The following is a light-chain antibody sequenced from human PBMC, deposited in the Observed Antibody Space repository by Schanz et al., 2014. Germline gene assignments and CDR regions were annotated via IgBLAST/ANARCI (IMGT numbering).Light chain of an antibody. CDR3: CSYTATGTNV. V-gene: IGLV2-14*01. CDR2: DVN. J-gene: IGLJ1*01. Sequence: QSALTQPASVSGSPGQSITISCTGTSSDVGGYNYVSWYQQHPGKAPKLMIYDVNNRPSGVSNRFSGSKSGNTASLTISGLQAEDEADYYCCSYTATGTNVFGTGTKLTV. CDR1: SSDVGGYNY.